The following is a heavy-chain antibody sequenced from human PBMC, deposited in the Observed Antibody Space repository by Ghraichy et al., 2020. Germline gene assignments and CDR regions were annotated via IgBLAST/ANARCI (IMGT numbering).Heavy chain of an antibody. V-gene: IGHV3-64D*06. J-gene: IGHJ4*02. Sequence: GGSLRLSCSASGFTFSSYAMHWVRQAPGKGLEYVSAISSNGGSTYYADSVKGRFTISRDNSKNTLYLQMSSLRAEDTAVYYCVKDLKSSWYSSGYFDYWGQGTLVTVSS. CDR3: VKDLKSSWYSSGYFDY. CDR2: ISSNGGST. D-gene: IGHD6-13*01. CDR1: GFTFSSYA.